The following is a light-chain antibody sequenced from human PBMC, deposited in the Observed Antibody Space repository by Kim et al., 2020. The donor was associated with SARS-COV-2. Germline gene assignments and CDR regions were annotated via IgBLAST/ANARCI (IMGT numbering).Light chain of an antibody. V-gene: IGLV1-40*01. Sequence: QRVTISCTGSSSNIGAYYDVHWYQQLPGTAPKLLIHGNTNRPSGVPDRFSGSQSGTSASLDITGLQAEDEAVYYCQSYDRSLSGSVFGGGTQLTVL. CDR1: SSNIGAYYD. J-gene: IGLJ3*02. CDR3: QSYDRSLSGSV. CDR2: GNT.